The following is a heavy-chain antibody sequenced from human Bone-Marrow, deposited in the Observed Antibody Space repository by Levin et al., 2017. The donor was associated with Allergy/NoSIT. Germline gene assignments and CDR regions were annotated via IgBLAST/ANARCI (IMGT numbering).Heavy chain of an antibody. CDR1: GFSLSSYG. CDR3: ARDHLPSTNYDGYNCYGLDV. V-gene: IGHV3-21*06. D-gene: IGHD4-23*01. J-gene: IGHJ6*02. Sequence: PGGSLRLSCAAPGFSLSSYGINWVRQAPGKGLEWVSCISSRSVAIYYADSVKGRFTISRDNARNSVYLQLNDLRAEDTAVYYCARDHLPSTNYDGYNCYGLDVWGQGTTVTVSS. CDR2: ISSRSVAI.